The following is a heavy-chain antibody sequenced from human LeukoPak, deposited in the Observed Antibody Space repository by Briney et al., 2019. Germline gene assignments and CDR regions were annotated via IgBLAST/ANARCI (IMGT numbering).Heavy chain of an antibody. CDR1: GFTFSTYG. CDR3: AKDSPLYASGNYRSPDY. Sequence: GRSLRLSCAASGFTFSTYGMHWVRQAPGKGLEGVAVISYDGSNKHYSDSVKGRFTITRDNSKNTLYLEMSSLRAEDTAVYYCAKDSPLYASGNYRSPDYWGQGTLVTVSS. J-gene: IGHJ4*02. CDR2: ISYDGSNK. V-gene: IGHV3-30*18. D-gene: IGHD3-10*01.